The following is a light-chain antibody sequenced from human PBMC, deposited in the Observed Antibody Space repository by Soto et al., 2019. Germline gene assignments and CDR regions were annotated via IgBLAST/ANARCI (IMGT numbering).Light chain of an antibody. V-gene: IGKV3-20*01. J-gene: IGKJ1*01. CDR2: AAS. CDR3: QQCGSSPWT. CDR1: QSVSSSY. Sequence: EIVLTQSPDTLSLSPGERATLSCRASQSVSSSYLAWYQQKPGQAPRLLIYAASSRATGIPDRFSGGGSGTDFTLTISRLEPEDFAVYYCQQCGSSPWTFGQGTKVDIK.